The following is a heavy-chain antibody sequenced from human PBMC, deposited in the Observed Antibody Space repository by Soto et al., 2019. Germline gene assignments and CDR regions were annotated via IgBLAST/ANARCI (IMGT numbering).Heavy chain of an antibody. J-gene: IGHJ5*02. CDR2: IIPIFGTA. V-gene: IGHV1-69*01. CDR3: ARDATMVRGVISAFSWFDP. CDR1: GGTFSSYA. Sequence: QVQLVQSGAEVKKPGSSVKVSCKASGGTFSSYAISWVRQAPGQGLEWMGGIIPIFGTANYAQKFQGRVTITADESTSTAYMELSSLRSEDTAVYYCARDATMVRGVISAFSWFDPWGQGTLVTVSS. D-gene: IGHD3-10*01.